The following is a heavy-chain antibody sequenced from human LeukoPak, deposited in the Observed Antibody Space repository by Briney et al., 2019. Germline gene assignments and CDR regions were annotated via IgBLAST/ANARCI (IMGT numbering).Heavy chain of an antibody. CDR2: IYPGDSDT. CDR1: GYSFISYW. J-gene: IGHJ4*03. CDR3: ARLVELTSCTFDY. D-gene: IGHD1-26*01. V-gene: IGHV5-51*01. Sequence: AESLLSSTQGFGYSFISYWLGWVREMPGTGLEWMGIIYPGDSDTRYSPSFQGQVTISTDKSISTAYLQWTSLKASDTAMHYCARLVELTSCTFDYWGQGTMVTVSS.